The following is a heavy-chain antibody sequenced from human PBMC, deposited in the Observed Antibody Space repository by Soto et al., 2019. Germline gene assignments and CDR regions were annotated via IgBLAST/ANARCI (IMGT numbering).Heavy chain of an antibody. CDR3: ASDLSGRADV. V-gene: IGHV3-74*01. J-gene: IGHJ6*02. CDR1: GFTFSSYW. CDR2: TNEDGGTT. D-gene: IGHD3-10*01. Sequence: GGSLRLSCAASGFTFSSYWMHWVRQAPGKGLVWVSRTNEDGGTTDYADSVKGRFTISRDNAKNTLYLQMNSLRVEDTAVYYCASDLSGRADVWGQGTTVTVSS.